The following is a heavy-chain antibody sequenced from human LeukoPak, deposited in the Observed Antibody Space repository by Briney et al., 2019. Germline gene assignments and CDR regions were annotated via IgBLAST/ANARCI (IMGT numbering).Heavy chain of an antibody. D-gene: IGHD6-13*01. V-gene: IGHV3-7*05. CDR3: ARPTIAAAGNFEY. CDR2: IKQDGSEK. CDR1: GFTFSNYW. Sequence: GGSLRLSCAVSGFTFSNYWMSWVRQAPGEGLEWVANIKQDGSEKYYVDSVKGRFTISRDKAKNSLYLQMYSLRAEDTAVYYCARPTIAAAGNFEYWGQGTLVTVSS. J-gene: IGHJ4*02.